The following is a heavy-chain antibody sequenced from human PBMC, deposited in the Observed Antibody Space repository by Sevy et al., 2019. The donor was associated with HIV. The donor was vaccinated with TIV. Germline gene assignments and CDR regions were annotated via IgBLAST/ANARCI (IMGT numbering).Heavy chain of an antibody. CDR1: GGSISSLNYY. CDR2: ISYSGRT. J-gene: IGHJ3*01. V-gene: IGHV4-31*03. D-gene: IGHD1-26*01. Sequence: SEILSLTCTVSGGSISSLNYYWTWIRQHPGKGLEWIGYISYSGRTNYNPSLKSRLTISLDTSKNQFSLRLSSVTAANTALFYCARANAYLTSDAFDLWGQGTMVTVSS. CDR3: ARANAYLTSDAFDL.